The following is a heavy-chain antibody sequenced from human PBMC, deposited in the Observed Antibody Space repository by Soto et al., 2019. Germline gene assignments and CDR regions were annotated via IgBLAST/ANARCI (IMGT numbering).Heavy chain of an antibody. J-gene: IGHJ4*02. V-gene: IGHV3-23*01. CDR2: ISGRGSST. Sequence: EVQLLNSGGGLVQPGGSLRLSCAASGFTFSNYDMNWVRQAPGKGLEWVSAISGRGSSTYYADSVKGRFTISRDDSKNTAYLQMNRLRAEDTAVYYCAKGSIVAGAIRYDLDYWGQVTLVTVSS. CDR1: GFTFSNYD. CDR3: AKGSIVAGAIRYDLDY. D-gene: IGHD2-2*01.